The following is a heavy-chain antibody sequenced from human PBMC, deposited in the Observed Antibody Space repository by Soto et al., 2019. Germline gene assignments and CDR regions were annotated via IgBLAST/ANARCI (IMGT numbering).Heavy chain of an antibody. V-gene: IGHV3-33*01. Sequence: QVQLVESGGGVVQPGGSLRLSCAASGFPFSAYCMHWIRQAPGKGLEWVAVIWFDSSHSFYADSVQGRFTVSRDNSKNTQYTQMCSLRAEDTAGSSCARDSSYGAYCAYWRQGALVNVS. CDR3: ARDSSYGAYCAY. J-gene: IGHJ4*02. D-gene: IGHD6-13*01. CDR1: GFPFSAYC. CDR2: IWFDSSHS.